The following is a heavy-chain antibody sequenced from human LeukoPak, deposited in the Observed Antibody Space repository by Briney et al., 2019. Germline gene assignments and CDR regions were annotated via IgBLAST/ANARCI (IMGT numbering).Heavy chain of an antibody. CDR3: ARDRGTTGYYYLDS. Sequence: SETLSLTCSVSGGPITEYYWSWIRQPPGKGLEWIGYIYHTGSTNYSPSLKSRLTTSVDASRNQFSLKLVSVTAADTGVYYCARDRGTTGYYYLDSWGQGILVTVSS. D-gene: IGHD1-26*01. CDR1: GGPITEYY. CDR2: IYHTGST. J-gene: IGHJ4*02. V-gene: IGHV4-59*01.